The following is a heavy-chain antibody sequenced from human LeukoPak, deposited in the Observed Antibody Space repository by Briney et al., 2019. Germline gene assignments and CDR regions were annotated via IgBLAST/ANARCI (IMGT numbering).Heavy chain of an antibody. CDR2: IIPILGIA. CDR3: ARQATYYYGSGSILGWFDP. Sequence: SVKVSCKASGGTFSSYAISWVRQAPGQGLEWMGRIIPILGIANYAQKFQGRVTITADKSTSTAYMELSSLRSEDTAVYYCARQATYYYGSGSILGWFDPWGQGTLVTVSS. J-gene: IGHJ5*02. D-gene: IGHD3-10*01. CDR1: GGTFSSYA. V-gene: IGHV1-69*04.